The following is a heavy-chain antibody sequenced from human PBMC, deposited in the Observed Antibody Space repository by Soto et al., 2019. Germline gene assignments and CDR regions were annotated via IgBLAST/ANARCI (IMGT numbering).Heavy chain of an antibody. V-gene: IGHV3-21*01. J-gene: IGHJ5*02. CDR3: ARDGGSYDSSGYPNWFDP. Sequence: VGSLRLSCAASGFTFSSYSMNWVRQAPGKGLEWVSSISSSSYIYYADSVKGRFTISRDNAKNSLYLQMNSLRAEDTAVYYCARDGGSYDSSGYPNWFDPWGQGTLVTVSS. CDR1: GFTFSSYS. CDR2: ISSSSYI. D-gene: IGHD3-22*01.